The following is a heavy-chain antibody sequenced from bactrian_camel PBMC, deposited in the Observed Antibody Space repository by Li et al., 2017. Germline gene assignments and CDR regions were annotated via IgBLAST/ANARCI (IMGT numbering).Heavy chain of an antibody. D-gene: IGHD1*01. CDR2: IDIRGRQ. V-gene: IGHV3S53*01. Sequence: HVQLVESGGGSVQTGGSLRLSCTASGYRHSSSGCMVWFRQAPGKEREGVAAIDIRGRQTYTDSVKGRFTISRDNAKNTLYLQMISLEPEDTAVYYCTTAAFGYWGQGTQVTVS. CDR3: TTAAFGY. CDR1: GYRHSSSG. J-gene: IGHJ4*01.